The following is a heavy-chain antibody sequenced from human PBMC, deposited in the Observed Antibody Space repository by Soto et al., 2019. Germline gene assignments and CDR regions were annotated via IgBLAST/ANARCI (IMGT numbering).Heavy chain of an antibody. J-gene: IGHJ3*02. CDR2: ISYDGSNK. Sequence: GESLKISCAASGFTFSSYGMHWVRQAPGKGLEWVAVISYDGSNKYYADSVKGRFTISRDNSKNTLYLQMNSLRAEDTAVYYCAKALQYDSSGYYNAFDIWGQGTMVTVSS. D-gene: IGHD3-22*01. V-gene: IGHV3-30*18. CDR3: AKALQYDSSGYYNAFDI. CDR1: GFTFSSYG.